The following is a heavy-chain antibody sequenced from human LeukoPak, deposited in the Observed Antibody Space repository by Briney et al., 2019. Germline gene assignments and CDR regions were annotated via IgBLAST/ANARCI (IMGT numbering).Heavy chain of an antibody. CDR1: GFTFSSYS. D-gene: IGHD1-26*01. V-gene: IGHV3-21*01. J-gene: IGHJ6*03. Sequence: PGGSLRLSCAASGFTFSSYSMNWVRQAPGKGLEWVSSISSSSSYIYYADSVKGRFTISRDNAKNSLYLQMNSLRAEDTAVYYCAREIVGAAGGVYYYYMDVWGKGTTVTVSS. CDR3: AREIVGAAGGVYYYYMDV. CDR2: ISSSSSYI.